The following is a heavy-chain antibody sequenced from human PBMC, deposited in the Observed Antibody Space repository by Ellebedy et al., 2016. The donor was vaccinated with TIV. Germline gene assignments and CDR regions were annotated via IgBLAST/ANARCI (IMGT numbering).Heavy chain of an antibody. CDR1: GYTFTNYA. CDR2: INAGNGNT. D-gene: IGHD3-16*02. J-gene: IGHJ3*02. CDR3: ARGDYYDDVWGSYREWGAFDI. V-gene: IGHV1-3*01. Sequence: AASVKVSCKASGYTFTNYAMHWVRQAPGQRLEWMGWINAGNGNTKYSQKFQGRVTITRDTSASTAYMDLSSLRSEDTAVYYCARGDYYDDVWGSYREWGAFDIWGQGTMVTVSS.